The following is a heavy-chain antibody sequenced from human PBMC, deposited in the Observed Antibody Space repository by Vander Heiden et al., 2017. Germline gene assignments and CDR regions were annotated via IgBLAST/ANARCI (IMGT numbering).Heavy chain of an antibody. J-gene: IGHJ4*02. D-gene: IGHD3-16*02. CDR2: INHSGST. CDR3: ARRYYDYVWGSYRPLDY. V-gene: IGHV4-34*01. CDR1: GGSFSGYY. Sequence: QVQLQQWGAGLLKPSETLSLTCAVYGGSFSGYYWSWIRQPPGKGLEWIGEINHSGSTNYNPSLKSRVTISVDTSKNQFSLKLSSVTAADTAVYYCARRYYDYVWGSYRPLDYWGQGTLVTVSS.